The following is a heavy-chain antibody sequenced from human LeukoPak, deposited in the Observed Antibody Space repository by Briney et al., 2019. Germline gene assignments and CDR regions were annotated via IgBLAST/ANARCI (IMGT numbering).Heavy chain of an antibody. J-gene: IGHJ5*02. CDR1: GDSLNTYY. CDR2: VASSGTS. V-gene: IGHV4-59*01. D-gene: IGHD2-21*02. Sequence: SETLSLTCTVSGDSLNTYYWTWIRQTPGKELEWIGFVASSGTSNYLPSLKSRVSISIDTSKNQFSLALTSVTPADTAVYYCARVVRGVVTSNCFDPWGQGTLVSVSS. CDR3: ARVVRGVVTSNCFDP.